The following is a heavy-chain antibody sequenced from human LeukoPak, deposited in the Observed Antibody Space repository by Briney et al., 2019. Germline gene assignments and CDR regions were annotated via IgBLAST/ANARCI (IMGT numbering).Heavy chain of an antibody. CDR1: GFVFSSYW. CDR3: ARESIGDYDY. J-gene: IGHJ4*02. Sequence: GGSLRLSCAASGFVFSSYWMSWVRQAPGKGLESVSVISPDGASTHYANSVKGRFTISRDNSKNTLHLQMGSLRVEDMAVYYCARESIGDYDYWGQGTLVTVSS. CDR2: ISPDGAST. D-gene: IGHD4-17*01. V-gene: IGHV3-64*01.